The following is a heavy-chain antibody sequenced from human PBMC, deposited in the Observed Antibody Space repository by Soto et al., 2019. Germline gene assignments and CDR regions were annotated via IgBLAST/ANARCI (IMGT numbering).Heavy chain of an antibody. CDR1: YGSISSSNS. V-gene: IGHV4-4*02. CDR2: IYHSGST. CDR3: ASRIAAAGTRFEY. Sequence: SETLSVTCSVSYGSISSSNSCSWWRRPPGKGLEWIGEIYHSGSTNYNPSLKSRVTISVDKSKNQFSLKLSSVTAADTAVYYCASRIAAAGTRFEYWGQGTLVTVSS. D-gene: IGHD6-13*01. J-gene: IGHJ4*02.